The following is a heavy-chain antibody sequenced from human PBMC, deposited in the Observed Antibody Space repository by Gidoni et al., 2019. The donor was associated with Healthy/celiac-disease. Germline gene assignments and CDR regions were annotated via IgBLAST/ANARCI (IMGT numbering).Heavy chain of an antibody. V-gene: IGHV4-34*01. D-gene: IGHD3-22*01. J-gene: IGHJ4*02. Sequence: GLEWIGEINHSGSTNYNPSLKSRVTISVDTSKNQFSLKLSSVTAADTAVYYCARDRYYDSGGFDYWGQGTLVTVSS. CDR3: ARDRYYDSGGFDY. CDR2: INHSGST.